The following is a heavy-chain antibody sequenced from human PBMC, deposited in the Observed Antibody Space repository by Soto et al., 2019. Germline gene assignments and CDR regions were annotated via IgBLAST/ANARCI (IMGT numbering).Heavy chain of an antibody. CDR1: GFTFSGFV. V-gene: IGHV3-33*01. D-gene: IGHD2-2*02. Sequence: PGGSLRLSCATSGFTFSGFVMEWVRQAPGKGLEWVAVIWYDGSHKYYADSVKGRFTISRDDSKSTLYLQMNNLRVEDTAMYYCIRGSYCTTTTCYNLGWFAPWGQGTLVTVSS. CDR2: IWYDGSHK. J-gene: IGHJ5*02. CDR3: IRGSYCTTTTCYNLGWFAP.